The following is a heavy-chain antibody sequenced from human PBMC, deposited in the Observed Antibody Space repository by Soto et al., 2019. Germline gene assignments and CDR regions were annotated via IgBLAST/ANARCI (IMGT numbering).Heavy chain of an antibody. CDR2: IWYDGSNK. D-gene: IGHD2-21*02. V-gene: IGHV3-33*01. J-gene: IGHJ4*02. CDR3: ARKVGGDCYPDY. CDR1: GFTFSSYG. Sequence: QVQLVESGGGVVQPGRSLRLSCAASGFTFSSYGMHWVRQAPGKGLEWVAVIWYDGSNKYYADSVKGRFTISRDNSKNTLYLQKNSLRAEDTAVYYCARKVGGDCYPDYWGQGTLVTVSS.